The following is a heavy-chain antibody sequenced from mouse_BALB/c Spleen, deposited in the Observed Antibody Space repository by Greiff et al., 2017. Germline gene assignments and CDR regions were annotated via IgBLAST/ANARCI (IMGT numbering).Heavy chain of an antibody. CDR2: INPSNGRT. CDR1: GYTFTSYW. Sequence: QVQLQQPGAELVKPGASVKLSCKASGYTFTSYWMHWVKQRPGQGLEWIGEINPSNGRTNYNEKFKSKATLTVDKSSSTAYMQLSSLTSEDSAVYCCARRSGTGAMDYWGQGTSVTVSS. CDR3: ARRSGTGAMDY. V-gene: IGHV1S81*02. D-gene: IGHD4-1*01. J-gene: IGHJ4*01.